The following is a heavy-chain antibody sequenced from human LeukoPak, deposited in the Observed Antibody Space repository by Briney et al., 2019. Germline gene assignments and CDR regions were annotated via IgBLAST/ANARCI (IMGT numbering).Heavy chain of an antibody. J-gene: IGHJ5*02. CDR2: IRYDGSNK. V-gene: IGHV3-30*02. D-gene: IGHD4-17*01. CDR1: GFTFSSYG. CDR3: AKEVGYGENWFDP. Sequence: GGSLRLSCAASGFTFSSYGMHWVRQAPGKRLEWVAFIRYDGSNKYYADSVKGRFTISRDNSKNTLYLQMNSLRAEDTAVYYCAKEVGYGENWFDPWGQGTLVTVSS.